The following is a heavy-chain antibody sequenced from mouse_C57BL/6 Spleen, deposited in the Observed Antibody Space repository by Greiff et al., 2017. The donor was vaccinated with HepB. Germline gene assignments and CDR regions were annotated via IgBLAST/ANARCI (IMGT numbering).Heavy chain of an antibody. CDR2: IDPENGDT. D-gene: IGHD2-5*01. Sequence: DVKLQESGAELVRPGASVKLSCTASGFNIKDDYMHWVKQRPEQGLEWIGWIDPENGDTEYASKFQGKATITADTSSNTAYLQLSSLTSEDTAVYYCTTGSNPFAYWGQGTLVTVSA. V-gene: IGHV14-4*01. CDR3: TTGSNPFAY. J-gene: IGHJ3*01. CDR1: GFNIKDDY.